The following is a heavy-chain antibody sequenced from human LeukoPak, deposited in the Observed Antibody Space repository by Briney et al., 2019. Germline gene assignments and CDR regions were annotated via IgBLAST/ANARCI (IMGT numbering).Heavy chain of an antibody. V-gene: IGHV4-39*07. D-gene: IGHD3-10*01. CDR1: GGSISSYY. J-gene: IGHJ4*02. Sequence: SETLSLTCTVSGGSISSYYWGWIRQPPGKGLEWIGSIYYSGSTYYNPSLKSRVTISVDTSKNQFSLKLSSVTAADTAVYYCARDLSGSYGYWGQGTLVTVSS. CDR3: ARDLSGSYGY. CDR2: IYYSGST.